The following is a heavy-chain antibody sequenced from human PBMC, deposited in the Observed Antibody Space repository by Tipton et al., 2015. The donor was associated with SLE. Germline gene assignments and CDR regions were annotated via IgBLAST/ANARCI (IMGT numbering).Heavy chain of an antibody. D-gene: IGHD6-13*01. V-gene: IGHV4-59*01. CDR2: IHSNGGT. CDR3: ARRRGSSWYEDYFDY. CDR1: GVSFSTSS. Sequence: LRLSCEASGVSFSTSSMNWVRQPPGKGLEWVAYIHSNGGTNYNPSLKSRLTISIDTSKNQVSLRLTSVTAADTAVYYCARRRGSSWYEDYFDYWGQGTLVTVSS. J-gene: IGHJ4*02.